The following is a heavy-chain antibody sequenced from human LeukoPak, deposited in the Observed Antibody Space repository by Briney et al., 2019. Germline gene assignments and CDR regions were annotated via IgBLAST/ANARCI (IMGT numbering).Heavy chain of an antibody. Sequence: GGSLRLSCVASGFTFSSSWMTWVRQAPGMGLERVANIKADGSGKYYVDSVRGRFSISRDNARNSLYLELNSLRAEDTGVYFCARDRGWQQFDYWGQGTLVTVSS. V-gene: IGHV3-7*01. CDR2: IKADGSGK. CDR1: GFTFSSSW. D-gene: IGHD5-24*01. CDR3: ARDRGWQQFDY. J-gene: IGHJ4*01.